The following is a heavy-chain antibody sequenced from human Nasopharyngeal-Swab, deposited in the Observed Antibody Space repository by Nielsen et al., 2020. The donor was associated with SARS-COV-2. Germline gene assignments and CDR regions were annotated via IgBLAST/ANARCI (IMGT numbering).Heavy chain of an antibody. V-gene: IGHV4-34*01. Sequence: WIHQPPGKGLEWIGEINHSGSTNYNPSLKSRLTISVDTSKNQFSLKLSSVTAADTAVYYCVRRPYDFWSGYYDYYFDYWGQGTLVTVSS. J-gene: IGHJ4*02. CDR3: VRRPYDFWSGYYDYYFDY. CDR2: INHSGST. D-gene: IGHD3-3*01.